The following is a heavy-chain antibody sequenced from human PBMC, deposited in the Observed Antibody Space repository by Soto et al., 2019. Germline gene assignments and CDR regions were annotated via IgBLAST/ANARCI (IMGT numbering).Heavy chain of an antibody. D-gene: IGHD3-16*01. J-gene: IGHJ3*02. CDR2: IYYSGST. CDR3: ARRWGDAFDI. Sequence: SETLSLTCTVSGDSISSYYCSWIRQPPGKGLEWIGYIYYSGSTNYNPSLKSRVTISVDTSKNQFSLKLSSVTAADTAVYYCARRWGDAFDIWGQGTMVTVSS. V-gene: IGHV4-59*08. CDR1: GDSISSYY.